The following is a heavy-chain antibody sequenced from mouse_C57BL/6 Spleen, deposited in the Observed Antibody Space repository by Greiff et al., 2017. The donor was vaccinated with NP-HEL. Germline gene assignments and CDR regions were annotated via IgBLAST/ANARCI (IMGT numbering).Heavy chain of an antibody. Sequence: QVQLQQPGAELVRPGSSVKLSCKASGYTFTSYWMHWVKQRPIQGLEWIGNIDPSDSATHYNQKFKDKATLTVDKSSSTAYMQLSSLTSEESAVYYCARNHYYGSRYFDVWGTGTTVTVSS. J-gene: IGHJ1*03. CDR3: ARNHYYGSRYFDV. CDR2: IDPSDSAT. D-gene: IGHD1-1*01. V-gene: IGHV1-52*01. CDR1: GYTFTSYW.